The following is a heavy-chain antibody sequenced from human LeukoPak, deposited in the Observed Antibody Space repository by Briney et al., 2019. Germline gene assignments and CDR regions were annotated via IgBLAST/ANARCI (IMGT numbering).Heavy chain of an antibody. Sequence: PSETLSLTCTVSGGSISSSSYYWGWIRQPPGKGLEWIGSIYYSGSTYYNPSLKSRVTISVDTSKNQFSLKLSSVTAADTAVYYCARDMQQLEGYYYYAMDVWGQGTTVIVSS. CDR2: IYYSGST. CDR3: ARDMQQLEGYYYYAMDV. D-gene: IGHD6-13*01. V-gene: IGHV4-39*07. CDR1: GGSISSSSYY. J-gene: IGHJ6*02.